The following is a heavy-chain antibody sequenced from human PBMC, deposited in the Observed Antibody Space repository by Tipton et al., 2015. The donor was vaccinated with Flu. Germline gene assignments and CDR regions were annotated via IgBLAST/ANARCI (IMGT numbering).Heavy chain of an antibody. V-gene: IGHV4-61*01. D-gene: IGHD6-13*01. CDR2: IYYSGST. J-gene: IGHJ5*02. Sequence: TLSLTCTVSGGSVSSGSYYWSWIRQPPGKGLEWIGYIYYSGSTNYNPSLKSRVTISVDTSKNQFSLKLSSVTAADTAVYYCARTPYSSSRRWFDPWGQGTLVTVSS. CDR1: GGSVSSGSYY. CDR3: ARTPYSSSRRWFDP.